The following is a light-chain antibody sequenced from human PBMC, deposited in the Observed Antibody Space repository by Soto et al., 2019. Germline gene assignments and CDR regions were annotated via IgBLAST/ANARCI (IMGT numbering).Light chain of an antibody. CDR2: ATS. CDR3: QQGYSSRWT. CDR1: QNIRSY. Sequence: DIQMTQSPSSLSASVGDRVTITCRASQNIRSYLNWYQQKPGKAPQLLIYATSSLQTGVPSRFSASGSGTDFSLVISALQPEDFATYYCQQGYSSRWTSGRGTKVEI. J-gene: IGKJ1*01. V-gene: IGKV1-39*01.